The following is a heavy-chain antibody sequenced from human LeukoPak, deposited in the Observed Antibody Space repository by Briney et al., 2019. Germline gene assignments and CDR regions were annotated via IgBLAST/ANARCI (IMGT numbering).Heavy chain of an antibody. CDR2: IIPIFGTA. CDR3: ARSYPPEGIAAAGTRGRYYYGMDV. D-gene: IGHD6-13*01. J-gene: IGHJ6*02. CDR1: GGTFSSYA. V-gene: IGHV1-69*13. Sequence: ASVKVSCMASGGTFSSYAISWVRQAPGQGLEWMGGIIPIFGTANYAQKFQGRVTITADESTSTAYMELSSLRSEDTAVYYCARSYPPEGIAAAGTRGRYYYGMDVWGQGTTVTVSS.